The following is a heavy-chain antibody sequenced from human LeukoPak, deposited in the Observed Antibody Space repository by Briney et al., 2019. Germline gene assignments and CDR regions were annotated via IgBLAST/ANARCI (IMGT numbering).Heavy chain of an antibody. CDR1: GGSISSYY. CDR2: IYYSGST. D-gene: IGHD6-13*01. V-gene: IGHV4-59*08. CDR3: ARRSYSSSWYLDAFDI. J-gene: IGHJ3*02. Sequence: SETLSLTCTVSGGSISSYYWSWIRQPPGKGLEWIGYIYYSGSTNYTPSLKSRVTISVDTSKTQFSLKLSSVTAADTAVYYCARRSYSSSWYLDAFDIWGQGTMVTVSS.